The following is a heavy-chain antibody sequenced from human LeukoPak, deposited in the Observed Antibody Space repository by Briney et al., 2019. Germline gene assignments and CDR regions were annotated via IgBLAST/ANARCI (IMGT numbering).Heavy chain of an antibody. CDR1: GGSISSFY. Sequence: SETLSLTCAVSGGSISSFYWSWIRQPAGKGLGWIGRIYTSGTTNYNPSLKSRVTMSVDTSKNQFSLKLSSVTAADTAVYYCARLRAAAGPYYFDYWGQGTLATVSS. J-gene: IGHJ4*02. CDR3: ARLRAAAGPYYFDY. D-gene: IGHD6-13*01. V-gene: IGHV4-4*07. CDR2: IYTSGTT.